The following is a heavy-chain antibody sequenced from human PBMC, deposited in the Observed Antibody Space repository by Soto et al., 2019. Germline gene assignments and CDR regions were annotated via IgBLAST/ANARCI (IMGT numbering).Heavy chain of an antibody. CDR3: ARGRYLDSSDYWVANLPFDH. V-gene: IGHV3-23*01. CDR2: ISRSGRGSA. Sequence: PGGSLRLSCAASGFTFNSYVMTWVRQAPREGLEWVSSISRSGRGSAYYADSVKGRFTISRDNSENTLFLQMNNLRDEDTALYYCARGRYLDSSDYWVANLPFDHWGLGTLVTVSS. D-gene: IGHD3-22*01. CDR1: GFTFNSYV. J-gene: IGHJ4*02.